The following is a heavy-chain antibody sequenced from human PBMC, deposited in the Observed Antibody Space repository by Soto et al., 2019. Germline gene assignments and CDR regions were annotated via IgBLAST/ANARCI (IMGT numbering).Heavy chain of an antibody. J-gene: IGHJ4*02. Sequence: QVQLVQSGAAVKTPGSSMKVSCKVSGGTFRSYALNWVRQAPGQGLEWMGGITPISGTTNYAQKFQGRVTITADESTNTAYMDRSSLRSDDTAVYYCARAGTGGQGSPVTVSS. CDR3: ARAGT. CDR1: GGTFRSYA. V-gene: IGHV1-69*01. CDR2: ITPISGTT.